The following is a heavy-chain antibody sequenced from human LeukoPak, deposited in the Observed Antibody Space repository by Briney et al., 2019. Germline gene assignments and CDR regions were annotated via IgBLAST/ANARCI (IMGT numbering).Heavy chain of an antibody. CDR1: GYRFTSYW. CDR3: ARQGSGSVDY. D-gene: IGHD3-22*01. J-gene: IGHJ4*02. V-gene: IGHV5-51*01. Sequence: GGSLEISLKGSGYRFTSYWIGWGRPRPGKGLGGRGIIYPGESDTRYSPSFQGQVTISADKSISTAYLQWSSLKASDTAMYYCARQGSGSVDYWGQGTLVTVSS. CDR2: IYPGESDT.